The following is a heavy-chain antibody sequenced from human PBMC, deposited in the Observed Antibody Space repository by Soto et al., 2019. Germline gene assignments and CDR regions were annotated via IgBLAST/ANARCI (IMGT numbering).Heavy chain of an antibody. CDR3: ARGLYCSGGSCYPETFDY. J-gene: IGHJ4*02. D-gene: IGHD2-15*01. V-gene: IGHV1-8*01. Sequence: QVQLVQSGAEVKKPGASVKVSCKASGYTFPSYDINWVRQATGQGLEWMGWMNPNSGNTGYAQKFQGRVTMTRNTSISTAYMELSSMRSEDTAVYYCARGLYCSGGSCYPETFDYWGQGTLVTVSS. CDR2: MNPNSGNT. CDR1: GYTFPSYD.